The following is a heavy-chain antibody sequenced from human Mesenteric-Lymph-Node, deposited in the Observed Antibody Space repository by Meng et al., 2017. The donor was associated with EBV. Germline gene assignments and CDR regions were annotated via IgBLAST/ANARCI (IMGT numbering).Heavy chain of an antibody. J-gene: IGHJ4*02. V-gene: IGHV4-30-2*06. CDR2: VHHSGLT. CDR1: GGSANSGGYS. Sequence: PSQTLALTCTASGGSANSGGYSCIWSLQSPEKGMEWIGYVHHSGLTYSYPSLETRVIISLERSKNQFSLKLTSVTAADTAVYYCAGGDYVNQFNYWGQGTLVTVSS. D-gene: IGHD4-17*01. CDR3: AGGDYVNQFNY.